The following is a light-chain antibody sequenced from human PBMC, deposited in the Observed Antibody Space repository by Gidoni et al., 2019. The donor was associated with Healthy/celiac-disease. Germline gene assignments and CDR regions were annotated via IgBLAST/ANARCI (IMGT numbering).Light chain of an antibody. V-gene: IGKV1-27*01. J-gene: IGKJ1*01. CDR2: GAS. CDR1: QGSSNY. CDR3: QKYSSAPQT. Sequence: DIQMTQSPSSLYASVGARVTSTCWARQGSSNYLAWYQQKPGKVPKLLIYGASTLETGVPSRFSGSGSGTDFTLTISRLQPEDVATYYCQKYSSAPQTFGQGTKVEIK.